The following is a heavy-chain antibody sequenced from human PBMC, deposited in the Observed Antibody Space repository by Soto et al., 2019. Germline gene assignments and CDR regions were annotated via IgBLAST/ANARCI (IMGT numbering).Heavy chain of an antibody. CDR2: ISSTTNYI. D-gene: IGHD3-22*01. CDR1: GFTFTRYS. J-gene: IGHJ4*02. Sequence: GGALRLSCAASGFTFTRYSMNWVRQAPGKGLEWVSSISSTTNYIYYGDSMKGRFTISTAYLQWSSLQASDTAMYYCARHGSTYYDRGWGQGTLVTVSS. CDR3: ARHGSTYYDRG. V-gene: IGHV3-21*04.